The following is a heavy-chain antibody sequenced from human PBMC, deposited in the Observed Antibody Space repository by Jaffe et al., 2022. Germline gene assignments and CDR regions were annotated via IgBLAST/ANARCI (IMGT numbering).Heavy chain of an antibody. J-gene: IGHJ4*02. D-gene: IGHD4-17*01. Sequence: QIQLVESGGGVVQPGRSLRLSCVASGFGFSIFGMHWVRQAPGKGLEWVTVISNDGSDRYYADSVKGRFTISRDNSKSTLYLQMNSLRAEDTAVYYCAKDLTTLTLGLDYWGRGTLVSVSS. CDR1: GFGFSIFG. CDR2: ISNDGSDR. V-gene: IGHV3-30*18. CDR3: AKDLTTLTLGLDY.